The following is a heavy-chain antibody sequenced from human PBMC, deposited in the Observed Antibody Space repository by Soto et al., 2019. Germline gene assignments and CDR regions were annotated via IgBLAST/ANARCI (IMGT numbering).Heavy chain of an antibody. CDR1: GGSISSYY. CDR3: ARVAAAANTETTFSYYYYYMDV. J-gene: IGHJ6*03. CDR2: IYYSGST. Sequence: SETLSLTCTVSGGSISSYYWSWIRQPPGKGLEWIGYIYYSGSTNYNPSLKSRVTISVDTSKNQFSLKLSSVTAAVTAVYYCARVAAAANTETTFSYYYYYMDVWGKGTTVTVSS. D-gene: IGHD6-13*01. V-gene: IGHV4-59*01.